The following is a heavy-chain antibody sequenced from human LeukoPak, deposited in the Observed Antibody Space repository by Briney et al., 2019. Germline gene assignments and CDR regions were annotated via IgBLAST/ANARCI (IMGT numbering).Heavy chain of an antibody. CDR3: VASSWLTGTFDY. V-gene: IGHV4-39*01. J-gene: IGHJ4*02. D-gene: IGHD6-13*01. CDR1: GGSISSSSYY. Sequence: SETLSLTCTVSGGSISSSSYYWGWIRQPPGKGLEWIGSIYYSGSTYYNPSLKSRVTISVDTSKNQFSLKLSSVTAADTAVYYCVASSWLTGTFDYWGQGTLVIVS. CDR2: IYYSGST.